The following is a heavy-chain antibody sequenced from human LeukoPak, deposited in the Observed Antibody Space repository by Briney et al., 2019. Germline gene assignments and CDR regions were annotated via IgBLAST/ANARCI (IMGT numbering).Heavy chain of an antibody. V-gene: IGHV3-21*01. CDR2: ITRSSGNM. Sequence: GGSLRLSCAASGFTFSTYNMNWVRQAPGKGLEWVSSITRSSGNMYYADSVEGRFTISRDNAKNSLYLQMNSLRAEDAAVYYCARRGYTYGYDYWGQGTLVTVSS. CDR3: ARRGYTYGYDY. D-gene: IGHD5-18*01. CDR1: GFTFSTYN. J-gene: IGHJ4*02.